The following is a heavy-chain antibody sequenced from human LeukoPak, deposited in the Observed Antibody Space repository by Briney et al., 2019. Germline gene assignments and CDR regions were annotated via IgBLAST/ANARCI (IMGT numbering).Heavy chain of an antibody. CDR1: GFTFSDYS. D-gene: IGHD4-17*01. Sequence: PGGSLRLSCAASGFTFSDYSMNWVRQAPGKGLEWVSSISGRSSFIYYAESVKGRFTISRDNAKNSLYLQMNSLRAEDPAVYYCAREPTTVTTDASFDYWGQGTLVTVSS. CDR3: AREPTTVTTDASFDY. CDR2: ISGRSSFI. J-gene: IGHJ4*02. V-gene: IGHV3-21*01.